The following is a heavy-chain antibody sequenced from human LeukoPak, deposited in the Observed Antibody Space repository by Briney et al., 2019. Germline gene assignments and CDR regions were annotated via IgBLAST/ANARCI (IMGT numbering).Heavy chain of an antibody. CDR3: ARVGPATVTDYMDV. J-gene: IGHJ6*03. CDR2: ISSSGSTI. V-gene: IGHV3-11*04. Sequence: PGGSLRLSCVASGFTFDDYGISWVRQAPGKGLEWVSYISSSGSTIYYADSVKGRFTISRDNAKNSLYLQMNSLRAEDTAVYYCARVGPATVTDYMDVWGKGTTVTVSS. CDR1: GFTFDDYG. D-gene: IGHD4-17*01.